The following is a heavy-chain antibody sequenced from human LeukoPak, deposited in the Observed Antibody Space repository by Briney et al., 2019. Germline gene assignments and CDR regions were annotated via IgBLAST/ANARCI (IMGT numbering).Heavy chain of an antibody. J-gene: IGHJ4*02. CDR3: ARIAVAGPYYFDY. V-gene: IGHV4-59*08. Sequence: SETLSLTCTVSGGSISSYYWSWIRQPPGKGPEWIGYIYYSGSTNYNPSLKSRVTISVDTSKNQFSLKLSSVTAADTAVYYCARIAVAGPYYFDYWGQGTLVTVSS. CDR1: GGSISSYY. D-gene: IGHD6-19*01. CDR2: IYYSGST.